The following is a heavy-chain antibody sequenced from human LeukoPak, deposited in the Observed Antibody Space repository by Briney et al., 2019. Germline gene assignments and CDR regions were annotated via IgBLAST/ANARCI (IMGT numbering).Heavy chain of an antibody. CDR1: GGSINSYY. V-gene: IGHV4-59*08. CDR3: ARLKIGGVAATYYFDY. Sequence: SETLSLTCTVSGGSINSYYWSWIRQPPGKGLEWIGYISYSGSTNYNPSLKSRVTISVDTSKNQFSLKLSFVTAADTAVYYCARLKIGGVAATYYFDYWGQGTLVTVSS. J-gene: IGHJ4*02. CDR2: ISYSGST. D-gene: IGHD2-15*01.